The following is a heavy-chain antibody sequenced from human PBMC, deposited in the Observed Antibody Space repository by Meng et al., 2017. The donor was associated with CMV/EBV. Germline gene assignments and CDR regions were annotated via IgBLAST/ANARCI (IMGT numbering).Heavy chain of an antibody. Sequence: EGPLRLSCAASGFTFSSYWMSWVRQAPGKGLEWVANIKHDGSGKYYVDSVKGRFTISRENAKNSLYLQMNSLRAEDTAVYYCARGNNYDFWSGDDFDIWGQGTMVTVSS. CDR3: ARGNNYDFWSGDDFDI. J-gene: IGHJ3*02. CDR1: GFTFSSYW. D-gene: IGHD3-3*01. CDR2: IKHDGSGK. V-gene: IGHV3-7*01.